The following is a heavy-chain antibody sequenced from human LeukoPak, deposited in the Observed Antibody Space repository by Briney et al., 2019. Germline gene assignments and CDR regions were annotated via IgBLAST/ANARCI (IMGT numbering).Heavy chain of an antibody. Sequence: SETLSLTCAVSGGSISSGGYSWSRIRQPPGKGLEWIGYIYHSGSTYYNPSLKSRVTISVDRSKNQFSLKLSSVTAADTAVYYCARDRVGDYFDYWGQGTLVTVSS. J-gene: IGHJ4*02. CDR2: IYHSGST. CDR3: ARDRVGDYFDY. D-gene: IGHD1-26*01. V-gene: IGHV4-30-2*01. CDR1: GGSISSGGYS.